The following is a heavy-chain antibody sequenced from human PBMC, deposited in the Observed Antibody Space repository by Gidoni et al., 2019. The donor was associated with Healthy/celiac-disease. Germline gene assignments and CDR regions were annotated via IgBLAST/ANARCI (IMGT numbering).Heavy chain of an antibody. CDR1: GGSVSSGSYY. D-gene: IGHD5-12*01. CDR2: IYYSGST. Sequence: QVQLQESGPGLVKPSETLSLTCTVSGGSVSSGSYYWSWIRQPPGKGLEWIGYIYYSGSTNYNPSLKSRVTISVDTSKNQFSLKLSSVTAADTAVYYCARVPSYSGYSLYYYYGMDVWGQGTTVTVSS. CDR3: ARVPSYSGYSLYYYYGMDV. V-gene: IGHV4-61*01. J-gene: IGHJ6*02.